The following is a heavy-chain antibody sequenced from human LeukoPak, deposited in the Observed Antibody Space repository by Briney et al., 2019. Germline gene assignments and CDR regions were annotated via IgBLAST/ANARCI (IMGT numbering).Heavy chain of an antibody. D-gene: IGHD3-22*01. CDR2: IIPIFGSS. CDR3: ARRSDDYDSSAYYH. V-gene: IGHV1-69*13. J-gene: IGHJ4*02. CDR1: GGTFNNYA. Sequence: SVKVSCKASGGTFNNYAINWVRQAPGQGLEWMGGIIPIFGSSNYAQKFQGRVTITADESTTTAYMELSSLRSEDTAVYYCARRSDDYDSSAYYHWGQGTLVTVSS.